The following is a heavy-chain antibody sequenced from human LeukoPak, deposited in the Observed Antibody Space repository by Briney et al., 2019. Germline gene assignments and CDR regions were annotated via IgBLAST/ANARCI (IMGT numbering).Heavy chain of an antibody. CDR1: GGSINNYY. CDR3: ARGGITGTKGPFDWFDP. J-gene: IGHJ5*02. CDR2: IYYTGST. D-gene: IGHD1-7*01. Sequence: PSETLSLTCSVSGGSINNYYWNWIRQPPGKGLEWIGYIYYTGSTKYNPSLQSRVTMSIGTSKTQFSLKLDSVTAADTAVYYCARGGITGTKGPFDWFDPWGQGTLVTVSS. V-gene: IGHV4-59*08.